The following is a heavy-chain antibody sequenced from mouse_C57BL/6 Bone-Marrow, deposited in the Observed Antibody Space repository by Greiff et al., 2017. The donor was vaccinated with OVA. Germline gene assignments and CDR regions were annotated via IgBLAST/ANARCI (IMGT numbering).Heavy chain of an antibody. V-gene: IGHV6-6*01. CDR3: TGGPYRGYFDV. Sequence: EVQVVESGGGLVQPGGSMKLSCAASGFTFSDAWMDWVRQSPEKGLEWVAEIRNKANNHATYYAESVKGRFTISRDDSKSSVYLQMNSLRAEDTGIYYCTGGPYRGYFDVWGTGTTVTVSS. D-gene: IGHD2-12*01. CDR2: IRNKANNHAT. J-gene: IGHJ1*03. CDR1: GFTFSDAW.